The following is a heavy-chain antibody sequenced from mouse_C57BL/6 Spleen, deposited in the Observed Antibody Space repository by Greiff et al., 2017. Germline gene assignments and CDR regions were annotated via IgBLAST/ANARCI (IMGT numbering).Heavy chain of an antibody. V-gene: IGHV1-82*01. Sequence: QVQLQPPGPELVKPGASVKISFKASGYAFSSSWMNWVKQGAGKGLEWIWRIFPGDGDTNYNWRFQSKAALTADKSSSTAYMQLSSLTSEDSAVYFCAEGSTAPGYWGQGTTLTVSS. CDR2: IFPGDGDT. D-gene: IGHD1-2*01. CDR1: GYAFSSSW. CDR3: AEGSTAPGY. J-gene: IGHJ2*01.